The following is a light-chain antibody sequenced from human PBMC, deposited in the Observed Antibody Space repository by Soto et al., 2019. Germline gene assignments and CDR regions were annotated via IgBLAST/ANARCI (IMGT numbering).Light chain of an antibody. J-gene: IGKJ4*01. CDR1: QSVSSY. Sequence: EIVLTQSPATLSLSPGERATLSCRASQSVSSYLAWYQQKPGQAPRLLIYDASNRATGIPARFSGSGSGTDFTLTISSLEPEDFAVYHCQQRSNWPFTFGGGTKVDNK. CDR3: QQRSNWPFT. CDR2: DAS. V-gene: IGKV3-11*01.